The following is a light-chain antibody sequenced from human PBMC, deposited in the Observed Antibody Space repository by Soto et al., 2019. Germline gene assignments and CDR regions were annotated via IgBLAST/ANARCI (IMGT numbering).Light chain of an antibody. J-gene: IGKJ2*01. V-gene: IGKV1-5*03. Sequence: DTQMTQSPSILSASVGDTVTISCRASQSIGSWLAWYQQKPGKAPKILIYQASSLESGVPSRLSGSGSGTEFTLTINSLQPDDFATYYCQRYNSYSYTFGQGTKLEIK. CDR1: QSIGSW. CDR2: QAS. CDR3: QRYNSYSYT.